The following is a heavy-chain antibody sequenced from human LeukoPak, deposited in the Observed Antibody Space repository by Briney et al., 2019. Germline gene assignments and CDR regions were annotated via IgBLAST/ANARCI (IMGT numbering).Heavy chain of an antibody. CDR1: GYTFTSYG. J-gene: IGHJ6*03. CDR3: ARRLEYSSSWGYYYYMDV. V-gene: IGHV1-18*01. D-gene: IGHD6-13*01. CDR2: ISAYNGNT. Sequence: GASVKVSCKASGYTFTSYGISWVRQAPGQGLEWMGWISAYNGNTNYAQKLQGRVTMTTDTSTSTAYMELRSLRSDDTAVYYCARRLEYSSSWGYYYYMDVWGKGTTVTVSS.